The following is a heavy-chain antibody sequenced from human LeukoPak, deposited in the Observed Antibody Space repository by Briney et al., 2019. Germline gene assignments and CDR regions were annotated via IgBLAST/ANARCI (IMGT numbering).Heavy chain of an antibody. V-gene: IGHV3-53*01. J-gene: IGHJ4*02. CDR1: GFNVSNNY. CDR3: ARETLDN. Sequence: PGGSLRLSCAASGFNVSNNYISWVRQAPGKGLEWVSVIYSGGSTKYADSVKARFTISRDNSKNTVYLQMNSLRADDTAVYYCARETLDNWGQGTLVTVSS. CDR2: IYSGGST.